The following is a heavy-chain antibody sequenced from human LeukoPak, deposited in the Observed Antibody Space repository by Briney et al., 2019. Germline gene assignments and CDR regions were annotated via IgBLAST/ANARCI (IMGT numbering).Heavy chain of an antibody. Sequence: ASVKVSCKASGGTFSDYALNWVRQAPGQGLEWMGWINPNSGGTNYAQKFQGRVTMTRDTSISTAYMELSRLRSDDTAVYYCARVGYYDILTGYYIPYYFDYWGQGTLVTVSS. V-gene: IGHV1-2*02. CDR2: INPNSGGT. CDR1: GGTFSDYA. D-gene: IGHD3-9*01. CDR3: ARVGYYDILTGYYIPYYFDY. J-gene: IGHJ4*02.